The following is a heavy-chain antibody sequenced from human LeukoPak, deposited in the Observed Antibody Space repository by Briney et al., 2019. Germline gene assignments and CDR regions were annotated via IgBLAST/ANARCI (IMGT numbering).Heavy chain of an antibody. J-gene: IGHJ6*02. CDR1: GGSISSYY. CDR2: IYYSGST. CDR3: ARDQLAFYGMDV. D-gene: IGHD6-13*01. Sequence: PSETLSLTCTVSGGSISSYYWSWIRQPPGKGLEWIGYIYYSGSTNYNPSLKSRVTISVDTSKNQFSLKLSSVTAADTAVYYCARDQLAFYGMDVWGQGTTVTVSS. V-gene: IGHV4-59*01.